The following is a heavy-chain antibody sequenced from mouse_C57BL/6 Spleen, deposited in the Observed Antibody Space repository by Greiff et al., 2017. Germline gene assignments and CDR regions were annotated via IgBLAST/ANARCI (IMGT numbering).Heavy chain of an antibody. CDR2: IDPSDSYT. V-gene: IGHV1-69*01. J-gene: IGHJ3*01. D-gene: IGHD1-1*01. Sequence: QVQLQQPGAELVMPGASVKLSCKASGYTFTSYWMHWVKQRPGQGLEWIGEIDPSDSYTNYNQKFKGKSTLNVDKSSSTAYMQLSSLTSEDSAVYYCARGYYGSSAWFAYWGQGTLVTVSA. CDR3: ARGYYGSSAWFAY. CDR1: GYTFTSYW.